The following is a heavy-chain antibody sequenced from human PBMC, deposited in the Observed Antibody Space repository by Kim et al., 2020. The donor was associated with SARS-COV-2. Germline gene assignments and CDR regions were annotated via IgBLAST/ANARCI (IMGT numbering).Heavy chain of an antibody. J-gene: IGHJ3*02. CDR1: GGTFSSYA. D-gene: IGHD3-16*02. Sequence: SVKVSCKASGGTFSSYAISWVRQAPGQGLEWMGRIIPILGIANYAQKFQGRVTITADKSTSTAYMELSSLRSEDTAVDYCAREERTGGAIWGAFDIWGQ. CDR3: AREERTGGAIWGAFDI. V-gene: IGHV1-69*04. CDR2: IIPILGIA.